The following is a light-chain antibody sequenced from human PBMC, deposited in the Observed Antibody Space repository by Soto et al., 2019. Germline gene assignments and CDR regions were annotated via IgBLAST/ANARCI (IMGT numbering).Light chain of an antibody. CDR1: SSDVGGYDY. CDR2: EVS. CDR3: NSYGGSNNYV. J-gene: IGLJ1*01. Sequence: QSVRTQPPSASGSPGQSVTISCTGTSSDVGGYDYVSWYQQHPGKAPKLMIYEVSKRPSGVPDRFSGSKSGNTASLTVSGLQAEDEADYYCNSYGGSNNYVFGTGTKVTVL. V-gene: IGLV2-8*01.